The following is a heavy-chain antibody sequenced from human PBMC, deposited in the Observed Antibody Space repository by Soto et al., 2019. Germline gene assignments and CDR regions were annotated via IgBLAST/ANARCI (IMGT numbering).Heavy chain of an antibody. V-gene: IGHV4-30-4*02. D-gene: IGHD4-4*01. CDR2: IYFSGRT. J-gene: IGHJ5*02. Sequence: PSDTLSLTCTFSVFSIITGYFFLTLIRQPPWNCLELVGNIYFSGRTFYNPSLRGRISISMDTSTNQFSLKLNSVTSADTAVYFCARYSGLQYQENWNNWIDPWGKRTLVNVSS. CDR1: VFSIITGYFF. CDR3: ARYSGLQYQENWNNWIDP.